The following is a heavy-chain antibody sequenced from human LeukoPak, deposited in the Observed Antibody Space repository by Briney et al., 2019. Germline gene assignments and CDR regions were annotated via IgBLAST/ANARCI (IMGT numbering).Heavy chain of an antibody. J-gene: IGHJ4*02. V-gene: IGHV3-7*03. CDR1: GFTFSNYG. CDR3: AKAPVTTCRGAFCYPFDY. D-gene: IGHD2-15*01. CDR2: IREDGSEK. Sequence: PGVSLRLSCADSGFTFSNYGMSWVRQAPGKGLEWVAHIREDGSEKYYLDSVKGRFTISRDSSKNTLFLQMNRLRPEDAAVYYCAKAPVTTCRGAFCYPFDYWGLGTLVTVSS.